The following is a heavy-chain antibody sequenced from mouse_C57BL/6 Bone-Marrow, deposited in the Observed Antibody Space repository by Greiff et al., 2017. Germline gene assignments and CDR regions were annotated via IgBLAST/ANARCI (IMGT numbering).Heavy chain of an antibody. V-gene: IGHV5-4*01. CDR3: AREGD. CDR2: ISDGGRYT. J-gene: IGHJ2*01. CDR1: GFTFSSYA. Sequence: EVMLVESGGGLVKPGGSLKLSCAASGFTFSSYAMSWVRQTPEKRLEWVATISDGGRYTYYPDNVKGRFTISRDNAKNNLYLQMSHLKSEDTAMYYCAREGDWGQGTTLTVSS.